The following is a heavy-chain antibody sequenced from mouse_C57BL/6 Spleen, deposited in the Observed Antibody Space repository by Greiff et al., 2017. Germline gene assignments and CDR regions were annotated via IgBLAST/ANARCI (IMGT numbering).Heavy chain of an antibody. CDR3: TTAFYYGSSGDY. CDR1: GFTFSDAW. CDR2: IRNKANNHAT. J-gene: IGHJ2*01. Sequence: EVKLMESGGGLVQPGGSMKLSCAASGFTFSDAWMDWVRQSPEKGLEWVAEIRNKANNHATYYAESVKGRFTISRDDSKSSVYLQMNSLRAEDTGIYYCTTAFYYGSSGDYWGQGTTLTVSS. D-gene: IGHD1-1*01. V-gene: IGHV6-6*01.